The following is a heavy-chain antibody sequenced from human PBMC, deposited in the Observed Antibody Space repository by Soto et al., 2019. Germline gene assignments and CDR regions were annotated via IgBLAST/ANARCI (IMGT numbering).Heavy chain of an antibody. V-gene: IGHV4-59*08. J-gene: IGHJ4*02. CDR2: IYYTGST. D-gene: IGHD3-22*01. CDR3: ARLGGYYQAFDN. CDR1: GASIRSNN. Sequence: SETLSLTCAVSGASIRSNNRWSWIRQPPGKGLEWVGYIYYTGSTKYNPSLKSRVTISVDTSKNQVSLKLTSVTAADTAVHYCARLGGYYQAFDNWGQGTLVTVSS.